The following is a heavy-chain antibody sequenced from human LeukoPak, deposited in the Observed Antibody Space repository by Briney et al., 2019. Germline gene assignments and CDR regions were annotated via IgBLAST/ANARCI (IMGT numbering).Heavy chain of an antibody. CDR2: ISGSGAST. CDR3: AKGHSYYYYSGMDV. Sequence: GGSLRLSCAASGFTFSSYAMHWVRQAPGKGLEWVSGISGSGASTYYADSVKGRFTISRDSSINTLYLQMNSLRAEDTALYYCAKGHSYYYYSGMDVWGQGATVTVSS. J-gene: IGHJ6*02. V-gene: IGHV3-23*01. CDR1: GFTFSSYA.